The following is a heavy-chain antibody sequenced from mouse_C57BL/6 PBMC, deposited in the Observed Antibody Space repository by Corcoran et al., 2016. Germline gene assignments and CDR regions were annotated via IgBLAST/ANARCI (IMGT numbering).Heavy chain of an antibody. CDR3: AGCFWYFDV. V-gene: IGHV1-84*01. J-gene: IGHJ1*03. CDR1: GYTFTDYY. CDR2: IYPGSGNT. Sequence: QVQLQQSGPELVKPGASVKISCKASGYTFTDYYINWVKQRPGQGLEWIGYIYPGSGNTKYNEKFKGKATLTVDTSSSTAYMQLSSLTSEDSAGSFCAGCFWYFDVWGKGTTVTVSS.